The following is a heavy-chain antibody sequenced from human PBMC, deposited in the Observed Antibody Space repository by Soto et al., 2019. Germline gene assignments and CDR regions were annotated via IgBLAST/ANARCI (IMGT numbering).Heavy chain of an antibody. J-gene: IGHJ4*02. V-gene: IGHV3-7*01. CDR1: GFTFSSYW. D-gene: IGHD2-2*01. Sequence: GGSLRLSCAASGFTFSSYWMSWVRQAPGKGLEWVANIKQDGSEKYYVDSVKGRFTISRDNAKNSLYLQMNSLRAEDTAVYYCARIVVVPAAIYYFDYWGQGTLVTVSS. CDR3: ARIVVVPAAIYYFDY. CDR2: IKQDGSEK.